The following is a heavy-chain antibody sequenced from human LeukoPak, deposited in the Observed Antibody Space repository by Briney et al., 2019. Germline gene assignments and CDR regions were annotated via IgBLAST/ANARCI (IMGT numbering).Heavy chain of an antibody. J-gene: IGHJ3*02. CDR3: ARTRDYYDSSGYYYPPAFDI. D-gene: IGHD3-22*01. CDR1: GFTFSSYA. Sequence: GGSLRLSCAASGFTFSSYAIHWVRQAPGKGLEWVAVISYDGSNKYYADSVKGRFTISRDNSKNTLYLQMNSLRAEDTAVYYCARTRDYYDSSGYYYPPAFDIWGQGTMVTVSS. V-gene: IGHV3-30-3*01. CDR2: ISYDGSNK.